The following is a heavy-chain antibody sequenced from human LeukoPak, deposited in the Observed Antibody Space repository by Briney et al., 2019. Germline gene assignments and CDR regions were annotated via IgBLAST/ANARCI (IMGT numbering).Heavy chain of an antibody. J-gene: IGHJ4*02. D-gene: IGHD1-26*01. CDR2: IWYDGSKK. V-gene: IGHV3-33*01. CDR1: GFTFSNDG. CDR3: ARLSGSYLEY. Sequence: GGSLRLSCAASGFTFSNDGMHWVRQAPGKGLEWVALIWYDGSKKYYADSVKGRFTISRDNSKNTLYLQMNSLRVEDTAMYYCARLSGSYLEYWGQGTLVTVSS.